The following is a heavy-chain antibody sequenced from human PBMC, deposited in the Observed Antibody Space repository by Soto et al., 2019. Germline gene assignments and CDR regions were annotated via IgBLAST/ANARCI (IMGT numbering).Heavy chain of an antibody. Sequence: QVQLVRSGAEVKKPGSSVKVSCKVSGGTFSSHAINWLRQAPGQGFEWMGVIIPITETPNNAEKFQGRVTITADKSTTTVYMELSSLTFDDTAVYFCARGNKGPGHYGPGSQGWYGPWGQGTLVTVSS. D-gene: IGHD3-10*01. V-gene: IGHV1-69*14. J-gene: IGHJ5*02. CDR2: IIPITETP. CDR1: GGTFSSHA. CDR3: ARGNKGPGHYGPGSQGWYGP.